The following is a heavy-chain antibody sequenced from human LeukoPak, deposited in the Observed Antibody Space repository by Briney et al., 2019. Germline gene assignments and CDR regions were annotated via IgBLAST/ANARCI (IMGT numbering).Heavy chain of an antibody. V-gene: IGHV4-59*01. CDR3: ARDRGDGYDYFWDY. CDR1: GYSISSYY. CDR2: IYYTGST. J-gene: IGHJ4*02. D-gene: IGHD5-12*01. Sequence: SETLSLTCTVSGYSISSYYWSWIRQPPGKGLEWIGYIYYTGSTNYNPSLKSRVTISVDTSKNQFSLKLSSVTAADTAVYYCARDRGDGYDYFWDYWGQGTLVTVSS.